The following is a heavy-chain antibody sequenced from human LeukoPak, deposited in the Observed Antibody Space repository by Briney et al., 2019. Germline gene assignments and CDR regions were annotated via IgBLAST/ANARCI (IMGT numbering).Heavy chain of an antibody. CDR2: IYYSGST. V-gene: IGHV4-59*01. CDR1: GGSISSYY. J-gene: IGHJ5*02. D-gene: IGHD6-13*01. CDR3: ARDKAAAGTLVGFDP. Sequence: SETLSLTCTVSGGSISSYYWSWLRQPPGKGLEWIGYIYYSGSTNYNPSLKSRVTISVDTSKNQFSLKLSSVTAADTAVYYCARDKAAAGTLVGFDPWGQGTLVTVSS.